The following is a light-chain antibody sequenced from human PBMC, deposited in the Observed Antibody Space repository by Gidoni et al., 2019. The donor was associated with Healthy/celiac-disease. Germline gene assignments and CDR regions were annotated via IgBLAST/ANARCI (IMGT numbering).Light chain of an antibody. CDR1: QSINSY. Sequence: DIQMNQSPSSLSASVGDIVTITCRASQSINSYVNWYQQKPGKAPKLLIYAASSLQSGVPSRFSGCASGTDFTLTISCLQPEDFASYYCQHSYSTPRTFGQGTNLEIK. V-gene: IGKV1-39*01. J-gene: IGKJ2*01. CDR3: QHSYSTPRT. CDR2: AAS.